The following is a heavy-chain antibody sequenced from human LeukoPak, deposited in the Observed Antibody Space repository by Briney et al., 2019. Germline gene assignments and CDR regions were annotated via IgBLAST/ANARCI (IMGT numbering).Heavy chain of an antibody. V-gene: IGHV1-8*03. CDR3: ARVDDRGHYYDSSGPRKLFDY. D-gene: IGHD3-22*01. Sequence: ASVKVSCKASGYTFTNYDINWVRQATGQGLEWMGWMNADNGNTGYAQKFQGRVTISRDTSISTAYMELSSLRSEDTAVYYCARVDDRGHYYDSSGPRKLFDYWGQGTLVTVSS. CDR2: MNADNGNT. CDR1: GYTFTNYD. J-gene: IGHJ4*02.